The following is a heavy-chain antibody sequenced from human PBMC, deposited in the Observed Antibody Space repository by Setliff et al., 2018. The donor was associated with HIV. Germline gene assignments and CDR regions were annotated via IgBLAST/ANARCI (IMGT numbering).Heavy chain of an antibody. CDR1: GYTFTSYG. CDR2: IIPMFGTT. Sequence: SVKVSCKASGYTFTSYGVSWVRQAPGQGLEWMGGIIPMFGTTNYAQKFQGRVTITADESTSLVYMELNSLRSEDTAVYYCARDLVVVAPYYCFDPWGQGTLVTVSS. V-gene: IGHV1-69*13. CDR3: ARDLVVVAPYYCFDP. J-gene: IGHJ5*02. D-gene: IGHD2-15*01.